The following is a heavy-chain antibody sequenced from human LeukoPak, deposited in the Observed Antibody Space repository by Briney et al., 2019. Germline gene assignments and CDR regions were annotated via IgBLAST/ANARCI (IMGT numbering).Heavy chain of an antibody. J-gene: IGHJ4*02. CDR2: ISYDGSNK. CDR1: GFTFSSYA. Sequence: QSGGSLRLSCAASGFTFSSYAMHWVRQAPGKGLEWVAVISYDGSNKYYADSVKGRFTISRDNSKNTLYLQMNSLRAEDTAVYYCAGGNSDFDYWGQGTLVTVSS. CDR3: AGGNSDFDY. V-gene: IGHV3-30-3*01. D-gene: IGHD4-23*01.